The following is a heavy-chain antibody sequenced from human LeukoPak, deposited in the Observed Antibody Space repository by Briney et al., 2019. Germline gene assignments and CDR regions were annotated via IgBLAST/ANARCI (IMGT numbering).Heavy chain of an antibody. CDR1: GFTFSNYG. CDR2: IRYDGNNK. D-gene: IGHD3-10*01. Sequence: PGGSLRLSCGASGFTFSNYGMLWVRQAPGKGLDWVAFIRYDGNNKLYADSVKGRFTISRDNSKNTLYLHINSLRAEDTAVYYCARTYFGSGNTLVHWGQGTLVTVSS. CDR3: ARTYFGSGNTLVH. V-gene: IGHV3-30*02. J-gene: IGHJ4*02.